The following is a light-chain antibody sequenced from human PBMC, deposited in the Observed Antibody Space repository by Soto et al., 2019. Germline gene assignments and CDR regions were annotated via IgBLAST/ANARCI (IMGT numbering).Light chain of an antibody. CDR1: QTINTY. CDR3: QQSSSSPKT. Sequence: DIQMTQSPSSLSASVGDRVTITCRASQTINTYLNWYQQKPGKAPKLLIYAASTLQSGVPSRFSGSGSGTDFTLTISSLQPEDFAAYYCQQSSSSPKTFGQGTKLEVK. J-gene: IGKJ2*01. V-gene: IGKV1-39*01. CDR2: AAS.